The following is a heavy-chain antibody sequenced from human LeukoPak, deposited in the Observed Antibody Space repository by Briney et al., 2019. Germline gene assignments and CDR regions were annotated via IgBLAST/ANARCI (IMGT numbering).Heavy chain of an antibody. CDR1: GYTFTNYG. Sequence: GASVKVSCKASGYTFTNYGVSWVRQAPGQGLEWMGWISAYNGVTKYSPKIQGRVTMTTDTSTSTAYMELRSLRSDDTAVYYCARDYDISGYYYGGYWGQGTLVTVSS. D-gene: IGHD3-22*01. CDR3: ARDYDISGYYYGGY. CDR2: ISAYNGVT. V-gene: IGHV1-18*01. J-gene: IGHJ4*02.